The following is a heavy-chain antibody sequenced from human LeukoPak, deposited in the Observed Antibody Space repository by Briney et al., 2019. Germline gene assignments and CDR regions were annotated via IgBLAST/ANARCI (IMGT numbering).Heavy chain of an antibody. Sequence: GTSVKVSCKASGYTFTGYYMHWVRQAPGQGLEWMGWISAYNGNTNYAQKLQGRVTMTTDTSTSTAYMELRSLRSDDTAVYYCARGSRIMITFGGVIAPDYWGQGTLVTVSS. D-gene: IGHD3-16*02. CDR1: GYTFTGYY. CDR2: ISAYNGNT. V-gene: IGHV1-18*04. J-gene: IGHJ4*02. CDR3: ARGSRIMITFGGVIAPDY.